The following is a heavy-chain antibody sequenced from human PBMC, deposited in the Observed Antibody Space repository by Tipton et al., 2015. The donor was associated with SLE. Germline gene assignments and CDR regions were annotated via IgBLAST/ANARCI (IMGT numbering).Heavy chain of an antibody. CDR1: GGSISSSSYY. D-gene: IGHD2-8*02. CDR2: IYNSGST. V-gene: IGHV4-39*07. J-gene: IGHJ4*02. CDR3: ARGYCSGDVCFGRGYFDY. Sequence: GLVKPSETLSLTCTVSGGSISSSSYYWGWIRQPPGKGLEWIGIIYNSGSTYSSPSLKSRVTISVDTSKNQFSLKMSSVTAADTAVYYCARGYCSGDVCFGRGYFDYWGQGTQVTVSS.